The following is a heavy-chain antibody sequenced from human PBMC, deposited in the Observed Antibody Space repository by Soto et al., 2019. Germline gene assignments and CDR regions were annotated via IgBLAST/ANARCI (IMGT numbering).Heavy chain of an antibody. J-gene: IGHJ4*02. D-gene: IGHD3-10*01. CDR3: ARDRRVWSSEYFDY. CDR2: IKQDGSEK. CDR1: GFTFSSYW. V-gene: IGHV3-7*01. Sequence: LRLSCAASGFTFSSYWMSWVRQAPGKGLEWVANIKQDGSEKYYVDSVKGRFTISRDNAKNSLYLQMNSLRAEDTAVYYCARDRRVWSSEYFDYWGQGTLVTVSS.